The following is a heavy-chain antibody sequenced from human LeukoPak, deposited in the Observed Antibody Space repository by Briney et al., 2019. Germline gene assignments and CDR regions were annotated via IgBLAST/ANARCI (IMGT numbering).Heavy chain of an antibody. CDR2: ISGSGGST. V-gene: IGHV3-23*01. D-gene: IGHD1-14*01. CDR3: EKDHFMPEPDCFDY. Sequence: AGGSLRLSCAASAFTFSSYAMGWLRQAPGKGLEWLSGISGSGGSTYYADSVKGRFTISRDNSKNTLDLQMNSLRAEDTDVYYGEKDHFMPEPDCFDYWGQGTLFTVSS. CDR1: AFTFSSYA. J-gene: IGHJ4*02.